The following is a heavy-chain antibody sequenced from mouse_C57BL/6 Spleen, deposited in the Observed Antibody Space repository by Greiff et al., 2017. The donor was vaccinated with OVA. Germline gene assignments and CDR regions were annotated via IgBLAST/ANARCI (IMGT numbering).Heavy chain of an antibody. CDR1: GFTFSNYW. Sequence: EVQLQQSGGGLVQPGGSMKLSCVASGFTFSNYWMNWVRQSPEKGLEWVAQIRLKSDNYATHYAESVKGRFTISRDDSKSSVYLQMNNLRAEDTGIYYCTGGAFDVWGTGTTVTVSS. V-gene: IGHV6-3*01. CDR2: IRLKSDNYAT. J-gene: IGHJ1*03. CDR3: TGGAFDV.